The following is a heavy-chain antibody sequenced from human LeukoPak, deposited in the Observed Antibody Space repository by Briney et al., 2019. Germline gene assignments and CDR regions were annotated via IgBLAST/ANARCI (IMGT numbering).Heavy chain of an antibody. Sequence: GGSLRLSCAVSGFTLSNSWMHWVRQAPGKGLEWVAVISYDGSNKYYADSVKGRFTISRDNSKNTLYLQMNSLRAEDTAVYYCANVPAAAPHFDYWGQGTLVTVSS. CDR2: ISYDGSNK. J-gene: IGHJ4*02. D-gene: IGHD2-2*01. CDR3: ANVPAAAPHFDY. V-gene: IGHV3-30*18. CDR1: GFTLSNSW.